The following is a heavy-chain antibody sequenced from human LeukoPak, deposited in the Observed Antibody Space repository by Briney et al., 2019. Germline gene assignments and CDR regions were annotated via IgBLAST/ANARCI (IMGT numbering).Heavy chain of an antibody. CDR1: GFTFSNYG. J-gene: IGHJ5*02. D-gene: IGHD6-13*01. CDR2: IRYDGSNK. Sequence: QPGRSLRLSCEASGFTFSNYGMHWVRQAPGKGLEWVAVIRYDGSNKYYADSVKGRFTISRDNSKNTLYLQMNSLRAEDTAVYYCARYSAEGGSSWYDNWFDPWGQGTLVTVSS. CDR3: ARYSAEGGSSWYDNWFDP. V-gene: IGHV3-33*08.